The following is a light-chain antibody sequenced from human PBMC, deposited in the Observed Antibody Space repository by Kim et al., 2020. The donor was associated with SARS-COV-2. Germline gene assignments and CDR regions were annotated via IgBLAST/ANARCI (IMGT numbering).Light chain of an antibody. V-gene: IGLV1-51*01. CDR2: DNN. CDR3: GTWDNSLSAVV. Sequence: QKVTISCSGSSSNIGNNYVSWYQQLPGTTPKLLIYDNNKRPSGIPDRFSGSKSGTSATLGITGLQTGDEADYYCGTWDNSLSAVVFGGGTQLTVL. J-gene: IGLJ2*01. CDR1: SSNIGNNY.